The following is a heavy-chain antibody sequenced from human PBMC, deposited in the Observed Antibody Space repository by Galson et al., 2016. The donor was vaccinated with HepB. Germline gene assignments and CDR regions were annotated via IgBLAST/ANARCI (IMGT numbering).Heavy chain of an antibody. CDR2: IYDTGST. Sequence: SETLSLTCTVSGGSISSSSYYWGWIRQPPGKGLVWIGYIYDTGSTIYNPSLKSRVTISIDTSKNQFSLNLTSVTAADTAVYYCARDKGEAAAGRGNFDYWGQGTLVTVSS. CDR1: GGSISSSSYY. CDR3: ARDKGEAAAGRGNFDY. J-gene: IGHJ4*02. V-gene: IGHV4-61*01. D-gene: IGHD6-25*01.